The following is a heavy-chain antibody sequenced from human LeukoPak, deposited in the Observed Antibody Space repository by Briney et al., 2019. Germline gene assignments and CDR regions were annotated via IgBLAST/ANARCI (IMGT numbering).Heavy chain of an antibody. CDR3: AIITMVRGVSDY. V-gene: IGHV4-39*01. CDR1: GDSISTSNSY. D-gene: IGHD3-10*01. CDR2: IYYSGNT. Sequence: SETLSLTCTVSGDSISTSNSYWGWIRQPPGKGLEWIGSIYYSGNTYYNASLKSRVTISVDTSKNQFSLKLSSVTAADTAVYYCAIITMVRGVSDYWGQGTLVTVSS. J-gene: IGHJ4*02.